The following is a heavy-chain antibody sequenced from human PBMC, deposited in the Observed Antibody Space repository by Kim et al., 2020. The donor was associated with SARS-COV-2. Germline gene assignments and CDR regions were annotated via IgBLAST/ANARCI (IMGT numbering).Heavy chain of an antibody. J-gene: IGHJ4*02. Sequence: GGSLRLSCAASGFTFSSYAMSWVRQAPGKGLEWVSAISGSGGSTYYADSVKGRFTISRDNSKNTLYLQMNSLRAEDTAVYYCAKADPRGIFGVVILLYFDYWGQGTLVTVSS. CDR3: AKADPRGIFGVVILLYFDY. D-gene: IGHD3-3*01. V-gene: IGHV3-23*01. CDR1: GFTFSSYA. CDR2: ISGSGGST.